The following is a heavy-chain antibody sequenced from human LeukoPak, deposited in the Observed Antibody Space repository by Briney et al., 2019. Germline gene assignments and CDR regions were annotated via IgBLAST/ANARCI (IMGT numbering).Heavy chain of an antibody. CDR3: ATVRDSSGWPHFDY. CDR2: FDPEDGET. CDR1: GYTLTELS. J-gene: IGHJ4*02. V-gene: IGHV1-24*01. D-gene: IGHD6-19*01. Sequence: ASVKVSCKVSGYTLTELSMHWVRQAPGKGLEWMGGFDPEDGETIYAQKFQGRVTMTEDTSTDTAYMELSSLRSEDTAVYYCATVRDSSGWPHFDYWGQGTLVTVSS.